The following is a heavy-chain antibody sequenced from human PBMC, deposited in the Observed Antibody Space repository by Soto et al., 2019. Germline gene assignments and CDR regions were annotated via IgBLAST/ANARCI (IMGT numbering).Heavy chain of an antibody. J-gene: IGHJ6*02. CDR1: GFTFSSYW. Sequence: EVQLVESGGGLVQPGGYLSLSCVDSGFTFSSYWMSWVRQAPVKGLERVGNIKQDGSEENYVDSVKGRVTSSRDNAKNAMYLQMNSLRAEDTAVYYCARIASSGRGWDVWGQGTTVGVSS. CDR3: ARIASSGRGWDV. CDR2: IKQDGSEE. D-gene: IGHD3-10*01. V-gene: IGHV3-7*01.